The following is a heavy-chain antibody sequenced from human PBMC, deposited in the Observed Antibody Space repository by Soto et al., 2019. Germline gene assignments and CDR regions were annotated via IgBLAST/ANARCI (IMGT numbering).Heavy chain of an antibody. V-gene: IGHV3-21*01. CDR2: ISSSSSYI. Sequence: GGSLRLSCAASGFTFSSYSMNWVRQAPGKGLEWVSSISSSSSYIYYADSVKGRFTISRDNAKNSLYLQMNSLRAEDTAVYYCARVRGSTKDYDILTGYSDYWGQGTLVTVSS. CDR3: ARVRGSTKDYDILTGYSDY. CDR1: GFTFSSYS. D-gene: IGHD3-9*01. J-gene: IGHJ4*02.